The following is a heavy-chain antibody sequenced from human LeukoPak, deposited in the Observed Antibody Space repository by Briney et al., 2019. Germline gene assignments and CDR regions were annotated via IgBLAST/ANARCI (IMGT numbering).Heavy chain of an antibody. J-gene: IGHJ5*02. CDR2: MNPSSGNT. Sequence: ASAKVSCKHPRYTSTISDRNCVRQEFGQGLEWMGWMNPSSGNTGYAQKFQGRVTMGRNTGITTAYMELSSLRSEYTAVYYCARGVKGDHWGQGTLVSVSS. V-gene: IGHV1-8*01. CDR3: ARGVKGDH. CDR1: RYTSTISD.